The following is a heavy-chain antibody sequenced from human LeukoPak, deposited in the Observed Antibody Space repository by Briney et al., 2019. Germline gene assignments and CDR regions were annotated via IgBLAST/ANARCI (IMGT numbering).Heavy chain of an antibody. CDR1: GYTFTGYY. V-gene: IGHV1-2*06. CDR3: ARDHSSSSYYYYMDV. J-gene: IGHJ6*03. D-gene: IGHD6-6*01. Sequence: ASVKVSCKASGYTFTGYYMHWVRQAPGQGLEWMGRINPDNCVTNYAQRFQGRVTMTRDTSISTAYMELSRLRSDDTAVFYCARDHSSSSYYYYMDVWGKGTTVTVSS. CDR2: INPDNCVT.